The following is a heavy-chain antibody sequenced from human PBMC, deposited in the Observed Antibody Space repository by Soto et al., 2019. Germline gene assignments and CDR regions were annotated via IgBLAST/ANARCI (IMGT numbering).Heavy chain of an antibody. CDR2: IYSGGNT. D-gene: IGHD2-2*01. J-gene: IGHJ3*02. V-gene: IGHV3-53*01. Sequence: GGSLRLSCAASGFTVSNNYMSWVRQAPGKGLEWVSAIYSGGNTYYADSVKGRFTISRDNSKNTLYLQMNTLRAEDTAVYYCARDSTTPGAFDIWGQGTKVTVSS. CDR3: ARDSTTPGAFDI. CDR1: GFTVSNNY.